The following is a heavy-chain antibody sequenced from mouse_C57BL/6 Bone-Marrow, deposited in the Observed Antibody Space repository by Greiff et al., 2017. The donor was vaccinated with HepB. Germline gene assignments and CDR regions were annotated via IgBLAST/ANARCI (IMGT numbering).Heavy chain of an antibody. J-gene: IGHJ3*01. D-gene: IGHD2-5*01. CDR3: AKGIYYSNYGFAY. V-gene: IGHV5-15*01. CDR1: GFTFSDYG. Sequence: EVKLVESGGGLVQPGGSLKLSCAASGFTFSDYGMAWVRQAPRKGPEWVAFISNLAYSIYYADTVTGRFTISGENAKNTLYLEMSSLRSEDTAMYYCAKGIYYSNYGFAYWGQGTLVTVSA. CDR2: ISNLAYSI.